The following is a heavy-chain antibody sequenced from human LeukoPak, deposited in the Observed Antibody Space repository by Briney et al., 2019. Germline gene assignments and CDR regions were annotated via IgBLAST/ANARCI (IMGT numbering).Heavy chain of an antibody. Sequence: GGSLRPSCAASGFTFSSYEMNWVRQAPGEGLEWVSYISSSGSTISYADSVKGRFTISRDKAKNSLYIQTTSLRAEDPAVYDCARVGPYDSSGCYIGYYYYIDVWGKGTTVTVSS. V-gene: IGHV3-48*03. CDR2: ISSSGSTI. CDR1: GFTFSSYE. CDR3: ARVGPYDSSGCYIGYYYYIDV. D-gene: IGHD3-22*01. J-gene: IGHJ6*03.